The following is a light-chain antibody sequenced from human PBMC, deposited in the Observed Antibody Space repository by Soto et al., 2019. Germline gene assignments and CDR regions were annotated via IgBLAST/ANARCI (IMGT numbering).Light chain of an antibody. J-gene: IGKJ1*01. Sequence: DFQMTQSPSSLSASVGDRVTITCRASQSIANYLNWYQQKPGKAPKLLIYTTSSLQSGVPPRFSASLSRTDFPLTISSLQPTHFATYFCQPSYSFPKTFGQGTKVPI. CDR2: TTS. CDR1: QSIANY. V-gene: IGKV1-39*01. CDR3: QPSYSFPKT.